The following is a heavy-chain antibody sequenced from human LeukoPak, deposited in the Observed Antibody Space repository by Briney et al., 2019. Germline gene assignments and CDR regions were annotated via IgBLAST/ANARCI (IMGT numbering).Heavy chain of an antibody. Sequence: SETLSLTCAVYGGSFSGYYWSWIRQPPGKGLEWIGEINHSGSTNYNPSLKSRVTISVDTSKNQFSLKLSSVTAADTAVYYCARGRLGTATRLYVYWGQGTLVTVSS. CDR1: GGSFSGYY. D-gene: IGHD7-27*01. CDR3: ARGRLGTATRLYVY. CDR2: INHSGST. V-gene: IGHV4-34*01. J-gene: IGHJ4*02.